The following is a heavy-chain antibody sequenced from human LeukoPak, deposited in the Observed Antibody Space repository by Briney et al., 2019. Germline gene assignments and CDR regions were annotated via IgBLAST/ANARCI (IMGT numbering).Heavy chain of an antibody. CDR2: INHSGST. CDR3: ARDLTIFGVVGWFDP. J-gene: IGHJ5*02. CDR1: GGSFSGYY. Sequence: SETLSLTCAVYGGSFSGYYWSWIRQPPGKGLEWIGEINHSGSTNYNPSLKSRVTISVDTSKNQFSLKLSSVTAADTAVYYCARDLTIFGVVGWFDPWGQGTLVTVSS. D-gene: IGHD3-3*01. V-gene: IGHV4-34*01.